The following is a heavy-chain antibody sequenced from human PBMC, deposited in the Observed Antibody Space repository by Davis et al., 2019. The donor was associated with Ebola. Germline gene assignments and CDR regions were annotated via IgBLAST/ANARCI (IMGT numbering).Heavy chain of an antibody. V-gene: IGHV1-3*01. CDR1: GYTFTSYG. J-gene: IGHJ4*02. CDR3: ARGIAAAAFDY. Sequence: ASVKVSCKASGYTFTSYGISWVRQAPGQRLEWMGWINAGNGNTKYSQKFQGRVTITRDTSASTAYMELSSLRSEDTAVYYCARGIAAAAFDYWGQGTLVTVSS. D-gene: IGHD6-13*01. CDR2: INAGNGNT.